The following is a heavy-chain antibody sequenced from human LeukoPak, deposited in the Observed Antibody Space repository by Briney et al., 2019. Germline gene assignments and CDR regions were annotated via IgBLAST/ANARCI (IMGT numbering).Heavy chain of an antibody. Sequence: QTGGSLRLSCAASGFTVSNNYMNWVRQAPGKGLEWVSVIYGGGATFYADSVKGRFTISRDNAKNSLYLQMNSLRAEDTAVYYCARDLSLLRYFDWLLTPTNDAFDIWGQGTMVTVSS. CDR1: GFTVSNNY. D-gene: IGHD3-9*01. CDR2: IYGGGAT. V-gene: IGHV3-66*01. J-gene: IGHJ3*02. CDR3: ARDLSLLRYFDWLLTPTNDAFDI.